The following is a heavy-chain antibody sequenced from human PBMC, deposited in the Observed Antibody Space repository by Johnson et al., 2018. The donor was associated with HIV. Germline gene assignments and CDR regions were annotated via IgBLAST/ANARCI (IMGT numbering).Heavy chain of an antibody. CDR1: GFTFSSYS. CDR2: ISYDGSNK. J-gene: IGHJ3*02. CDR3: AKDLMYNWNDVGAFDI. Sequence: VQLVESGGGVVQPGRSLRLSCAASGFTFSSYSMHWVRQAPGKGLEWVAVISYDGSNKYYADSVKGRFTISRDNSKNTLYLQMNSLRAEDTAVYYCAKDLMYNWNDVGAFDIWGQGTMVTVSS. D-gene: IGHD1-1*01. V-gene: IGHV3-30*04.